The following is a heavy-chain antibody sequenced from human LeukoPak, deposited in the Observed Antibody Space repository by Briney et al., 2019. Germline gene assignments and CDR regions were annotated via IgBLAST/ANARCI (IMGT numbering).Heavy chain of an antibody. CDR3: ASAPRVDYDFYYYGMDV. CDR2: ISSSGSTI. V-gene: IGHV3-48*02. J-gene: IGHJ6*02. D-gene: IGHD3/OR15-3a*01. CDR1: GFTFSTYS. Sequence: GGSLRLSCAASGFTFSTYSMNWVPQAPGKGLEWVSYISSSGSTIYYADYVRGRFTISRDNAKNSLYLQMNSLRDEDTAVYYCASAPRVDYDFYYYGMDVWGQGTTVTVSS.